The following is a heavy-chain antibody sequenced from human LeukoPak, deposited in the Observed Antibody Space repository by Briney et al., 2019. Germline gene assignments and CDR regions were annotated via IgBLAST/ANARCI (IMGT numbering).Heavy chain of an antibody. CDR3: ARLAITGAYYYYGMDV. CDR2: IYHSGST. Sequence: SETLFLTCTVSGYSISSGYYWGWIRQPPGKGLEWIGSIYHSGSTYYNPSLKSRVTISVDTSKNQFSLKLSSVTAADTAVYYCARLAITGAYYYYGMDVWGQGTTVTVSS. D-gene: IGHD7-27*01. J-gene: IGHJ6*02. CDR1: GYSISSGYY. V-gene: IGHV4-38-2*02.